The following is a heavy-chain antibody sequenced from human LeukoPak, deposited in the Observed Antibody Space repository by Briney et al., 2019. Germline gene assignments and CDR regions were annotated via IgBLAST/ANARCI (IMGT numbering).Heavy chain of an antibody. CDR3: ARMAVDNFYYYYMDV. V-gene: IGHV4-38-2*02. J-gene: IGHJ6*03. CDR1: GYSISSGYY. D-gene: IGHD2-15*01. CDR2: IYHSGST. Sequence: SETLSLTCTVSGYSISSGYYWGWIRQPPGKGLEWIGSIYHSGSTYYNPSLKSRVTISVDTSKNQFSLKLSSVTAADTAVYYCARMAVDNFYYYYMDVWGKGTTVTVSS.